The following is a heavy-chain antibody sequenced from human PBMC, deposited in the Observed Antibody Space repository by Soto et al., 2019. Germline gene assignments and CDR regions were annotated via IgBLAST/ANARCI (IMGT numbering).Heavy chain of an antibody. J-gene: IGHJ6*02. CDR1: GYTFTSYG. CDR2: ISAYNGNT. Sequence: ASVKVSCKASGYTFTSYGISWVRQAPGQGLEWMGWISAYNGNTNYAQKLQGRVTMTTDTSTSTAYMELRSLRSDDTAVYYCARDGRDDFWSGYYILYGMDVWGQGTTVTVSS. D-gene: IGHD3-3*01. V-gene: IGHV1-18*01. CDR3: ARDGRDDFWSGYYILYGMDV.